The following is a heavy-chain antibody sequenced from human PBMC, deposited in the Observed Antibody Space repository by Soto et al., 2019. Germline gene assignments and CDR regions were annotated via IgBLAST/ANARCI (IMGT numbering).Heavy chain of an antibody. CDR2: ISSSSSYI. J-gene: IGHJ4*02. CDR3: ARDHVVVPAVFDY. CDR1: GFTFSSYS. V-gene: IGHV3-21*01. D-gene: IGHD2-2*01. Sequence: PGGSLRLSCAASGFTFSSYSMNWVRQAPGKGLEWVSSISSSSSYIYYADSVKGRFTISRDNAKNSLYLQMNSLRAEDTAVYYCARDHVVVPAVFDYWGQGTLVTVSS.